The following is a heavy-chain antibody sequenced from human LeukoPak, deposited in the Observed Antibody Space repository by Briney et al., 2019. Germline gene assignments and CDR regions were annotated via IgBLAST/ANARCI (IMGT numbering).Heavy chain of an antibody. CDR2: IKQDGSDR. J-gene: IGHJ4*02. V-gene: IGHV3-7*05. CDR1: GFIFSNYW. Sequence: PGGSLRLSCAASGFIFSNYWMSWVRQAPGTGLEWVANIKQDGSDRNYVTSVRGRFTISRDNAESSLYLQMNSLRAEDTALYYCVRNLAVAGTCFDSWGQGTLVTVSS. D-gene: IGHD6-19*01. CDR3: VRNLAVAGTCFDS.